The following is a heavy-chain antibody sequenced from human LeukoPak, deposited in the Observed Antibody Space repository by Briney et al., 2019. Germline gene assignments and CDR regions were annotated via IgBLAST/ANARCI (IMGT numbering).Heavy chain of an antibody. D-gene: IGHD2-15*01. CDR3: ASGSGYCSGGSCSDY. CDR2: INWNGGST. J-gene: IGHJ4*02. Sequence: GTGGSLRLSCAASGFTFDDYGMSWVRQAPGKGLEWVSGINWNGGSTGYADSVKGRFTISRDNAKNSLYLQMNSLRAEDTALYYCASGSGYCSGGSCSDYWGQGTLVTVSS. CDR1: GFTFDDYG. V-gene: IGHV3-20*04.